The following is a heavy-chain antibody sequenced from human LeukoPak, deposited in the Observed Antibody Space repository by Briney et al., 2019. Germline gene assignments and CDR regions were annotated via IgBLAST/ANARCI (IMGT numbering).Heavy chain of an antibody. V-gene: IGHV3-13*01. CDR1: GFTFSSYD. CDR3: ARVDSRYYYMDV. Sequence: PGGPLRLSCAASGFTFSSYDMHWVRQATGKGLEWVSAIGTAGDTYYPGSVKGRFTISRENAKNSLYLQMNSLRAGDTAVYYCARVDSRYYYMDVWGKGTTVTVSS. CDR2: IGTAGDT. J-gene: IGHJ6*03. D-gene: IGHD3-9*01.